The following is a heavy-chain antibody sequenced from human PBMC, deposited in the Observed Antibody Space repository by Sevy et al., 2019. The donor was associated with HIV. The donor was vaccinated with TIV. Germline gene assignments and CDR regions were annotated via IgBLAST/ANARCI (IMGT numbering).Heavy chain of an antibody. CDR3: AKDRPPKLRYFDWLLPDY. Sequence: GGSLRLSCAASGFTFSSYGMHWVRQAPGKGLEWVAVISYDGSNKYYADSVKGRFTISRDNSKNTLYLQMNSLRAEDTAVYYCAKDRPPKLRYFDWLLPDYWGQGTLVTVSS. D-gene: IGHD3-9*01. CDR1: GFTFSSYG. V-gene: IGHV3-30*18. CDR2: ISYDGSNK. J-gene: IGHJ4*02.